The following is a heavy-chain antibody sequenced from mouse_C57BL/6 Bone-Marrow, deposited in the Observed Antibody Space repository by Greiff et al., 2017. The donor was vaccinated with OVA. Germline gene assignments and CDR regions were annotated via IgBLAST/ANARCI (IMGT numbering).Heavy chain of an antibody. J-gene: IGHJ4*01. Sequence: VQLQQPGAELVMPGASVKLSCKASGYTFTSYWMHWVKQRPGQGLEWIGEIDPSDSYTNYNQKFKGKSTLTVDKSTSTAYMQLSSLTSEDSAVYYCARSGDYDYGGYYYAMDYWGQGTSVTVSS. CDR1: GYTFTSYW. CDR2: IDPSDSYT. V-gene: IGHV1-69*01. CDR3: ARSGDYDYGGYYYAMDY. D-gene: IGHD2-4*01.